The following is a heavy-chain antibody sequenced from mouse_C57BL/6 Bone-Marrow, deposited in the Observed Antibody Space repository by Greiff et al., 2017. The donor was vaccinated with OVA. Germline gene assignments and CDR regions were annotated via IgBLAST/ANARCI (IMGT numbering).Heavy chain of an antibody. D-gene: IGHD2-4*01. CDR3: ARWGLRRDYYAMDY. CDR2: IYPGGGYT. J-gene: IGHJ4*01. Sequence: VQLQESGAELVRPGTSVKMSCKASGYTFTNYWIGWAKQRPGHGLEWIGDIYPGGGYTNYNEKFKGKATLTADKSSSTAYMQFSSLTSEDSAIYYCARWGLRRDYYAMDYWGQGTSVTVSS. V-gene: IGHV1-63*01. CDR1: GYTFTNYW.